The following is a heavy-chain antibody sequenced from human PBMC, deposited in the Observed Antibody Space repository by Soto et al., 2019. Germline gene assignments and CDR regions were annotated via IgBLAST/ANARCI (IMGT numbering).Heavy chain of an antibody. CDR2: IKSKTDGGTT. V-gene: IGHV3-15*07. CDR3: TTQIAAAGTEWATWFDP. CDR1: GFTFSNAW. D-gene: IGHD6-13*01. J-gene: IGHJ5*02. Sequence: GGSLRLSCAASGFTFSNAWMNWVRQAPGKGLEWVGRIKSKTDGGTTDYAAPVKGRFTISRDDSKNTLYLQMNSLKTEDTAVYYCTTQIAAAGTEWATWFDPWGQGTLVTVSS.